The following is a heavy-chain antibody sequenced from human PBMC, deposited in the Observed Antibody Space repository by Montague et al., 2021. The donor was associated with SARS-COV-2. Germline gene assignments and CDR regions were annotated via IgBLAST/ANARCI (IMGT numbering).Heavy chain of an antibody. CDR1: GGSISSGNYY. Sequence: SETLSLTCTVSGGSISSGNYYWDWIRQPPGKGLEWFGSIYDSGSTYYXXXLKSRVTISVDTSKNHFSLKLSSVTAADTAVYYCARRGRKLLPVATTIGGFDIWGQGTMVTVSS. D-gene: IGHD5-12*01. J-gene: IGHJ3*02. V-gene: IGHV4-39*02. CDR2: IYDSGST. CDR3: ARRGRKLLPVATTIGGFDI.